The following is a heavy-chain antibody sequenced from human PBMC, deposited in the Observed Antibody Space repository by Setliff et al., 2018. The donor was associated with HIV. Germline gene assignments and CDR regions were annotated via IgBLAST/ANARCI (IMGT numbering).Heavy chain of an antibody. D-gene: IGHD6-13*01. CDR1: GLTFRTSW. J-gene: IGHJ4*02. CDR3: AKDYWSYSSSWYY. Sequence: GSLRLSCAASGLTFRTSWMSWVRQAPGKGLEWVANINEDGSVTYSLDSVRGRFTFSRDNAKNSMFLQMNSLRPEDTAVYYCAKDYWSYSSSWYYWGQGTLVTVSS. CDR2: INEDGSVT. V-gene: IGHV3-7*01.